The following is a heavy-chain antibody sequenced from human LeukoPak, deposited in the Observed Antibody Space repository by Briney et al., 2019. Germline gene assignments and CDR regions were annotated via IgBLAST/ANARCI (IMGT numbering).Heavy chain of an antibody. CDR1: GGTFSSYA. J-gene: IGHJ4*02. Sequence: SVKVSCKASGGTFSSYAISWVRQAPGQGLEWMGRIIPILGIANYAQKFQGRVTITADKSTSTAYMELSSLRSEDTAVYYCARRGLRGQGFDYWGQGTLVTVSS. V-gene: IGHV1-69*04. CDR3: ARRGLRGQGFDY. CDR2: IIPILGIA.